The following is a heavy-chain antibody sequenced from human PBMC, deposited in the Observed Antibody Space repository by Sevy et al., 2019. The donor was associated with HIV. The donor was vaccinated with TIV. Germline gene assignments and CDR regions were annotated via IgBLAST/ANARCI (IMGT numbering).Heavy chain of an antibody. Sequence: GGSLRLSCAASGFTFSNSWMSWVRQAPGKGLEWVGRIKSKTDGGTTDYAAPVKGRFTISRDDSKNTLYLQMNSLKTEDTAVYYCTTSITTIVVVMYYFDYWGQGTLVTVSS. CDR3: TTSITTIVVVMYYFDY. J-gene: IGHJ4*02. D-gene: IGHD3-22*01. CDR1: GFTFSNSW. CDR2: IKSKTDGGTT. V-gene: IGHV3-15*01.